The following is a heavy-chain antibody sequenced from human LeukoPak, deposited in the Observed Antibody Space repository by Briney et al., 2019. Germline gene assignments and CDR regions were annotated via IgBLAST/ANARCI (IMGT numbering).Heavy chain of an antibody. CDR2: ISSRGSTI. D-gene: IGHD1-26*01. CDR1: GFTFSSYE. J-gene: IGHJ6*03. V-gene: IGHV3-48*03. Sequence: PGGSLRLSCAASGFTFSSYEMNWVRQAPGKGLEWVSYISSRGSTIYYTDSVKGRFTISRDNAKNSLYLQMNSLRAEDTAVYYCARYMGGRYYYYYMDVWGKGTTVTVSS. CDR3: ARYMGGRYYYYYMDV.